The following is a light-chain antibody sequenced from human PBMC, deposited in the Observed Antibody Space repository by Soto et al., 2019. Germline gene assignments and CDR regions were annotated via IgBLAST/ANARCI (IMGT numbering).Light chain of an antibody. Sequence: DIQMTQSPSSLSASVGDRVTITCRASQVISNYLNWYQQKPGKAPNLLIYGATSLQSRVPSRFSGSGSGTDFTLTISSVQPEDFATYYCQQSYSTLLYTFGQGTELEIK. V-gene: IGKV1-39*01. J-gene: IGKJ2*01. CDR3: QQSYSTLLYT. CDR2: GAT. CDR1: QVISNY.